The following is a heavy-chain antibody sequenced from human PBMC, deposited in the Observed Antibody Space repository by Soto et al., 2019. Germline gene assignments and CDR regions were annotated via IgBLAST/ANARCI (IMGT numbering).Heavy chain of an antibody. D-gene: IGHD3-22*01. CDR1: GFIFSTAW. CDR3: TTDHPYVYDGSCYDH. CDR2: IKSKIDGGTT. V-gene: IGHV3-15*07. J-gene: IGHJ4*02. Sequence: EVQLVESGGGLVKPGGSLRLSCAGSGFIFSTAWMNWVRQAPGKGLEWVGRIKSKIDGGTTDYAAPVKGRFTVSRDDSKNTGYLKMNSLKTEDTAVYYCTTDHPYVYDGSCYDHWGQGTLITVSS.